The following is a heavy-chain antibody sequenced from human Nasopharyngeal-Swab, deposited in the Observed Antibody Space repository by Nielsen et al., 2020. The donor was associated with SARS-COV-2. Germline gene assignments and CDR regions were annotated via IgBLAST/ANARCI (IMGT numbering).Heavy chain of an antibody. CDR3: ARGSFWYDSSGYPAEGDAFDI. V-gene: IGHV4-59*01. J-gene: IGHJ3*02. CDR2: IYYSGST. D-gene: IGHD3-22*01. CDR1: GGSISRYY. Sequence: SETLSLTCTVSGGSISRYYWSWIRQPRGKGLEWIGYIYYSGSTNYNPSLKSRVTISVDTSKNQFSLKLSSVTAADTAVYYCARGSFWYDSSGYPAEGDAFDIWGQGTMVTVSS.